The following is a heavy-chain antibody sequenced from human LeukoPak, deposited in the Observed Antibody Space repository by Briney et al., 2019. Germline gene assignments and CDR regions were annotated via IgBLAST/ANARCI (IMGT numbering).Heavy chain of an antibody. CDR1: GFTVSSNY. Sequence: PGGSLRLSCAASGFTVSSNYMSWVRQAPGKGLEWVSVIYSGGSTYYADSVKGRFTISRDNSKNTLYLQMNRLRAEDPAVYYCARQEYYYGSGSYYYGMDVWGQGTTVTVSS. CDR3: ARQEYYYGSGSYYYGMDV. V-gene: IGHV3-66*04. D-gene: IGHD3-10*01. CDR2: IYSGGST. J-gene: IGHJ6*02.